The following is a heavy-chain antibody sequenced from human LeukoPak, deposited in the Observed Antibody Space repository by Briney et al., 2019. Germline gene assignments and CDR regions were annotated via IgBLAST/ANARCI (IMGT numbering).Heavy chain of an antibody. CDR2: IYSGGST. V-gene: IGHV3-66*02. D-gene: IGHD3-10*01. CDR3: AGNNYASGSFLVY. CDR1: GFTVGSNY. J-gene: IGHJ4*02. Sequence: GGSLRLSCAASGFTVGSNYMNWVCQAPGKGFEWVSSIYSGGSTDYADSVKGRFTISRDSSKNTVYLQMNSLRSDDTAVYFCAGNNYASGSFLVYWGQGTLVTVSS.